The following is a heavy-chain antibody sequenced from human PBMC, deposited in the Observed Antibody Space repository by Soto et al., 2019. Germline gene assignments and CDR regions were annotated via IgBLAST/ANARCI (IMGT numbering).Heavy chain of an antibody. D-gene: IGHD6-6*01. CDR2: IWYDGSNK. J-gene: IGHJ6*02. CDR1: GFTFSSYG. Sequence: PRLSCAASGFTFSSYGMHWVRQAPGKGLEWVAVIWYDGSNKYYADSVKGRFTISRDNSKNTLYLQMNSLRAEDTAVYYCVRVWGIAARPNYYYGMDVWGQGTTVTVSS. CDR3: VRVWGIAARPNYYYGMDV. V-gene: IGHV3-33*01.